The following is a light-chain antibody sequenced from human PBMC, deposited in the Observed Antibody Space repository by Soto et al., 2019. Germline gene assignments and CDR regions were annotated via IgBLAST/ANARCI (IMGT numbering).Light chain of an antibody. Sequence: EIMMTQSPATLSVNPGERATLSCRASQSISTNLAWYQQKPGQAPRLLISGASTRATGIPARFSGSGSGTEFTLTISSLQSEDFAVYYCQQYNSWPPLTFGGGTKVDIK. V-gene: IGKV3-15*01. J-gene: IGKJ4*01. CDR1: QSISTN. CDR2: GAS. CDR3: QQYNSWPPLT.